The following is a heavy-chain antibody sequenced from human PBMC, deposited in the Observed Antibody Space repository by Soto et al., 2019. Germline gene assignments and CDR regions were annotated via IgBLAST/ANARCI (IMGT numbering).Heavy chain of an antibody. CDR2: ISGSGGST. D-gene: IGHD6-19*01. CDR3: ASGPSGWYFDY. J-gene: IGHJ4*02. CDR1: GFTFSSYA. V-gene: IGHV3-23*01. Sequence: GGSLRLSCAASGFTFSSYAMSWVRQAPGKGLEWVSAISGSGGSTYYADSVKGRFTISADKSISTAYLQWSSLKASDTAMYYCASGPSGWYFDYWGQGTLVTVSS.